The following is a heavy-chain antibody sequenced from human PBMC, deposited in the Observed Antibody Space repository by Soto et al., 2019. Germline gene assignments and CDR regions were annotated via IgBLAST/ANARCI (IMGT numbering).Heavy chain of an antibody. CDR3: AKRYGSGSYRDFNSYYGMDI. Sequence: GWSLRLSCASSIFTFLNYGMSWVRQGPGKGLEWVSGISPTGEQRFYVDSVKGRFFISRDNSQNTLSLEMSNLRADDTAVYYCAKRYGSGSYRDFNSYYGMDIWGQGTSVTVSS. D-gene: IGHD3-10*01. CDR2: ISPTGEQR. CDR1: IFTFLNYG. V-gene: IGHV3-23*01. J-gene: IGHJ6*02.